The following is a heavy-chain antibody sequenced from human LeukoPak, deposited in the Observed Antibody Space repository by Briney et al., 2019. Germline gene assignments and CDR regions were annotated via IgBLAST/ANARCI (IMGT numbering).Heavy chain of an antibody. V-gene: IGHV1-8*01. CDR1: GYTFTSYD. D-gene: IGHD2-2*01. CDR3: ARVGIVPAAMLDYYYMDV. Sequence: ASVKVSCKASGYTFTSYDINWVRQATGQGLEWMGWMNPNSGNTGYAQKFQGRVTITADESTSTAYMELSSLRSEDTAVYYCARVGIVPAAMLDYYYMDVWGKGTTVTISS. J-gene: IGHJ6*03. CDR2: MNPNSGNT.